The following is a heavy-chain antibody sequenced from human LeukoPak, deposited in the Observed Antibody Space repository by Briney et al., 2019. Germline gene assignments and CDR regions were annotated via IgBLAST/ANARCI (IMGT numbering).Heavy chain of an antibody. CDR3: VKATQPYCSAGGCYYFDY. CDR2: ISNSGDSS. J-gene: IGHJ4*02. D-gene: IGHD2-15*01. Sequence: PGGSLRLSCAASGFTFSTYAMNWVRQAPGKGLEWVSTISNSGDSSVHANSVKGRFAISRDNSKNTLYLQMNSLRAEDTAVYYCVKATQPYCSAGGCYYFDYWGQGTLVTVSS. V-gene: IGHV3-23*01. CDR1: GFTFSTYA.